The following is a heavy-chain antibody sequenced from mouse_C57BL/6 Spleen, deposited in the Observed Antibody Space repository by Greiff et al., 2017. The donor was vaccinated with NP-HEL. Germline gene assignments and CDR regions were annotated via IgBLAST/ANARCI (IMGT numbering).Heavy chain of an antibody. J-gene: IGHJ4*01. CDR2: INPYNGGT. V-gene: IGHV1-19*01. D-gene: IGHD1-1*01. Sequence: VQLQQSGPVLVKPGASVKMSCKASGYTFTDYYMNWVKQSHGKSLEWIGVINPYNGGTSYNQKFKGKATLTVDKSSSTAYMELNSLTSDDSAVYYCALGLGYCSLYYAMDYWGQGTSVPVSS. CDR1: GYTFTDYY. CDR3: ALGLGYCSLYYAMDY.